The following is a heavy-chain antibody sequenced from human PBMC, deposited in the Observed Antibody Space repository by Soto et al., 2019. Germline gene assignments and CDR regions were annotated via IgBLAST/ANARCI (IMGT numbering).Heavy chain of an antibody. CDR2: IIPIFDTV. CDR1: GGTFSTYA. V-gene: IGHV1-69*13. CDR3: ARTIYSTSLNILGYFDF. Sequence: GASVKVSCKVSGGTFSTYAISWVRQAPGQGLEWMGGIIPIFDTVNYAQKFQGRVTITADESTSTAYMELSSLRSEDTDVYYCARTIYSTSLNILGYFDFWGQGTMVTFSS. J-gene: IGHJ4*02. D-gene: IGHD6-13*01.